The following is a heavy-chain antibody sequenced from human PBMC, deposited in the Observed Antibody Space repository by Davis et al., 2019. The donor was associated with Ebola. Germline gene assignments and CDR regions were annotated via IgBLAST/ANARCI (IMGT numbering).Heavy chain of an antibody. D-gene: IGHD6-13*01. V-gene: IGHV5-51*01. CDR2: VYPGDSRA. J-gene: IGHJ6*02. Sequence: GESLKISCKGTGNSFTSYWIGWLRQRPGQGLEWMGIVYPGDSRATYSPSFAGQVTISADRSIATAYLQLSSLKASDTAMYYCARAESYSSSWYPDVYYYYGMDVWGQGTTVTVSS. CDR3: ARAESYSSSWYPDVYYYYGMDV. CDR1: GNSFTSYW.